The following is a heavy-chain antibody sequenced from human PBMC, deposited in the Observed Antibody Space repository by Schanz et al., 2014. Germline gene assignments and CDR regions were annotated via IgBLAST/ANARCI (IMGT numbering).Heavy chain of an antibody. J-gene: IGHJ4*02. CDR3: ARLYCSTPGCYVSPNGFAKDY. CDR2: INQSGDT. CDR1: GGSFSGYY. V-gene: IGHV4-34*01. D-gene: IGHD2-2*01. Sequence: QVQLQQWGAGLLKPSETLSLTCAVSGGSFSGYYWSWIRQPPDTGLEWIGEINQSGDTNYNPSLKIRVTISVDTSHNHFPLKLRSVTAADTAVYYCARLYCSTPGCYVSPNGFAKDYWGQGTLVTVSS.